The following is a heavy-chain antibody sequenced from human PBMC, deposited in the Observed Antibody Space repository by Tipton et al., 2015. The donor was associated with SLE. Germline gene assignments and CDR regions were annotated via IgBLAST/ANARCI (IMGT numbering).Heavy chain of an antibody. CDR1: GGSFSGYY. J-gene: IGHJ4*02. CDR3: AASAGGNFDY. V-gene: IGHV4-34*01. CDR2: INHSGST. D-gene: IGHD6-13*01. Sequence: TLSLTCAVYGGSFSGYYWSWIRQPPGKGLEWIGEINHSGSTNYNPSLKSRVTISVDTSKNQFSLKLSSVTAADTAVYYCAASAGGNFDYWGQGTLVTVSS.